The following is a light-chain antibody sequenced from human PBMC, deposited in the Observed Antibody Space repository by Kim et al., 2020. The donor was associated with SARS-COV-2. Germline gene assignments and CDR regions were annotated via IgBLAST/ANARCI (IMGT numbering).Light chain of an antibody. CDR3: QKYNSAPRT. CDR1: QGISEY. J-gene: IGKJ1*01. Sequence: ASVGGRITITCRASQGISEYLAWYQQRPGKVPKLLIYGASVLQSGAPSRFSGSGSGTVFTLTISRLQPEDVGTYYCQKYNSAPRTFGQGTKVEI. V-gene: IGKV1-27*01. CDR2: GAS.